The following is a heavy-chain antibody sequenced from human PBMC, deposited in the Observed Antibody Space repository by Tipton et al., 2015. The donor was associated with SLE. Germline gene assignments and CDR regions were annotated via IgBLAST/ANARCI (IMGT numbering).Heavy chain of an antibody. CDR2: ISGSGGST. V-gene: IGHV3-23*01. D-gene: IGHD6-13*01. CDR3: AKDPSSSWYRSYYYGMDV. CDR1: GFTFRTYA. Sequence: SLRLSCAASGFTFRTYAMAWVRQAPGKGLEWVSAISGSGGSTYYADSVKGRFTISRDNSKNTLYLQMNSLRAEDTAVYYCAKDPSSSWYRSYYYGMDVWGQGTTVTVSS. J-gene: IGHJ6*02.